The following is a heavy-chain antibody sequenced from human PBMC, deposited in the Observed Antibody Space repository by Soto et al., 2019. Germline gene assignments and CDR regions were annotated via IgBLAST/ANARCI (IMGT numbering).Heavy chain of an antibody. V-gene: IGHV3-23*01. CDR1: GLTFTNYG. Sequence: GGSLRLSCAASGLTFTNYGLSWVRQAPGKGLDWVATVSGDASNTHYADSVKGRFTISRDNSKSILFLQMKSLRVEATAIYYCARDVRASGEMFDYWGKGPQVTVSS. D-gene: IGHD4-17*01. J-gene: IGHJ4*02. CDR3: ARDVRASGEMFDY. CDR2: VSGDASNT.